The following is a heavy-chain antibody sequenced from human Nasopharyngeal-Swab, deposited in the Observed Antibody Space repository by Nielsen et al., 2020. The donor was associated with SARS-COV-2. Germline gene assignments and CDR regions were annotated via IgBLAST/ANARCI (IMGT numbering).Heavy chain of an antibody. J-gene: IGHJ4*02. CDR3: ARRLPTAMVFDY. CDR1: GFTFSSYA. Sequence: GESLKISCAASGFTFSSYAMSWIRQAPGKGLEWVSYITPSGGTIYYADSVKGRFTISRDNAKNSLYLQVNGLRAEDTAVYYCARRLPTAMVFDYWGQGTLVTVSS. CDR2: ITPSGGTI. V-gene: IGHV3-11*01. D-gene: IGHD5-18*01.